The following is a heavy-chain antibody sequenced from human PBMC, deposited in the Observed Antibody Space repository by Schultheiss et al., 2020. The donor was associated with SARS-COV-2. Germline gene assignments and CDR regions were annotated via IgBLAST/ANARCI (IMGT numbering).Heavy chain of an antibody. CDR2: IYYSGST. CDR1: GGSISSGGYY. V-gene: IGHV4-31*03. Sequence: SETLSLTCTVSGGSISSGGYYWSWIRQHPGKGLEWIGYIYYSGSTYYNPSLKSRVTISVDTSKNQFSLKLSSVTAADTAVYCCARDSFDYYDSSGYAWFDPWGQGTLVTVSS. D-gene: IGHD3-22*01. CDR3: ARDSFDYYDSSGYAWFDP. J-gene: IGHJ5*02.